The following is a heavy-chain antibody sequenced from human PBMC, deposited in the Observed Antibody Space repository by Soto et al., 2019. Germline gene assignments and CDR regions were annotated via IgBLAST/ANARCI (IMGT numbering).Heavy chain of an antibody. Sequence: ASVKVSFKASGYTFTSYAMHWLRQAPGQRLEWMGWINAGNGNTKYSQKFQGRVTITRDTSASTAYMELSSLRSEDTAVYYCARDHAYCSSTSCWAPYYFDYWGQGTLVTVSS. CDR1: GYTFTSYA. V-gene: IGHV1-3*01. CDR2: INAGNGNT. CDR3: ARDHAYCSSTSCWAPYYFDY. J-gene: IGHJ4*02. D-gene: IGHD2-2*01.